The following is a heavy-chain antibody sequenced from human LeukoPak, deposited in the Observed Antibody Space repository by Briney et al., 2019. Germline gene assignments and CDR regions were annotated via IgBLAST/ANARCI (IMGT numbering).Heavy chain of an antibody. J-gene: IGHJ4*02. D-gene: IGHD1-7*01. V-gene: IGHV1-69*06. Sequence: SVKVSCKASGGTFSSYAISWVRQAPGQGLGWMGGIIPIFGTANYAQKFQGRVTITADKSTSTAYMELSSLRSEDTAVYYCALRPSWNYGGFDYWGQGTLVTVSS. CDR2: IIPIFGTA. CDR1: GGTFSSYA. CDR3: ALRPSWNYGGFDY.